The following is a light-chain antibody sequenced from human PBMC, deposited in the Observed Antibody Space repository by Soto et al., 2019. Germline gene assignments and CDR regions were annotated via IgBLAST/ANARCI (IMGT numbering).Light chain of an antibody. Sequence: EIVMTQSPATLSVSPGERATLSCRASQSVYSNLAWYQQKPGQTPRLLIFGASIRATGIPARFSGSGSGTEFTLTISRLEPEDFALYYCQQCGSSPITFGQGTRLEIK. CDR1: QSVYSN. CDR3: QQCGSSPIT. CDR2: GAS. V-gene: IGKV3-15*01. J-gene: IGKJ5*01.